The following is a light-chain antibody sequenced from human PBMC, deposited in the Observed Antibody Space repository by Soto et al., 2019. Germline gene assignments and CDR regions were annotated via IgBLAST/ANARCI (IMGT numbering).Light chain of an antibody. Sequence: QSALTQPASVSGSPGQSITISCIGTSSDIGAYNFVSWFQHHPGKAPKLMIYEVSNRPSGVSDRFSASKSDNTASLTISGLLAEDEADYYCTSFTSSNTWVFGGGTQLTVL. CDR1: SSDIGAYNF. CDR2: EVS. J-gene: IGLJ3*02. CDR3: TSFTSSNTWV. V-gene: IGLV2-14*01.